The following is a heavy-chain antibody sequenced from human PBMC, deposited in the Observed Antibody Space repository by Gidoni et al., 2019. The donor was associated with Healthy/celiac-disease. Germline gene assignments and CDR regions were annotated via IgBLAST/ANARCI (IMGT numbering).Heavy chain of an antibody. V-gene: IGHV4-34*01. Sequence: GLEWIGEINHSGSTNYNPSLKSRVTISVDTSKNQFSLKLSSVTAADTAVYYCARGLRGYSYGSSRYFDYWGQGTLVTVSS. D-gene: IGHD5-18*01. CDR2: INHSGST. CDR3: ARGLRGYSYGSSRYFDY. J-gene: IGHJ4*02.